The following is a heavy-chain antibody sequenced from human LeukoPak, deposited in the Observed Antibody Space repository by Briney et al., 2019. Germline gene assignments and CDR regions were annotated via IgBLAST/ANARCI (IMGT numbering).Heavy chain of an antibody. Sequence: SETLSLTCTVSGGSISSSSYYWGWIRQPPGKGLEWIGSIYYSGSTYYNPSLKSRVTISVDTSKNQFSLKLSSVTAADTAVYYCARGIYDFWSRYYSNYYYYYMDVWGKGTTVTVSS. J-gene: IGHJ6*03. CDR1: GGSISSSSYY. CDR3: ARGIYDFWSRYYSNYYYYYMDV. D-gene: IGHD3-3*01. CDR2: IYYSGST. V-gene: IGHV4-39*07.